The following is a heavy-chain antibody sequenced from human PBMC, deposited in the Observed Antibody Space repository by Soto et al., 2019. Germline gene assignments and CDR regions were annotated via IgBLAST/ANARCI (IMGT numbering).Heavy chain of an antibody. CDR1: GGTFSSYA. CDR3: ASVYSSSPYYYYGMDV. J-gene: IGHJ6*02. CDR2: IIPIFGTA. V-gene: IGHV1-69*06. Sequence: QVQLVQSGAEVKKPGSSVKVSCKASGGTFSSYAISWVRQAPGQGLEWIGGIIPIFGTANYAQKFQGRVTITADKSTSTAYMELSSLRSEDTAVYYCASVYSSSPYYYYGMDVWGQGTTVTVSS. D-gene: IGHD6-13*01.